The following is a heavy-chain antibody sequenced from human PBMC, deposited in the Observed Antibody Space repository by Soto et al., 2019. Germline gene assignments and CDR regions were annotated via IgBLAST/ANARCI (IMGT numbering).Heavy chain of an antibody. J-gene: IGHJ4*02. D-gene: IGHD3-22*01. CDR1: GYTFTDYG. Sequence: ASVKVSCKASGYTFTDYGISWVRQAPGQGLEWMGWISGYNGNTDYAQNFQGRVTMTTDTSTSTAYMELRGLRSEDTSVYYCARARYLYDSSGLDYWGQGALVTVSS. CDR2: ISGYNGNT. V-gene: IGHV1-18*01. CDR3: ARARYLYDSSGLDY.